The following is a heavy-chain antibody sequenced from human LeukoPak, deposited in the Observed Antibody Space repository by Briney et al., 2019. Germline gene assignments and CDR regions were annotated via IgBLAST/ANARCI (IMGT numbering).Heavy chain of an antibody. CDR1: GYTFTSYG. CDR3: ARDRRRKDIVVVPAATSIPVGWFDP. J-gene: IGHJ5*02. V-gene: IGHV1-18*01. Sequence: ASVKVSCKASGYTFTSYGINWVRQAPGQGLEWIGWISAYNGNTNYAQKLQGRVTMTTDTSTSTAYMELRSLRSDDTAVYYCARDRRRKDIVVVPAATSIPVGWFDPWGQGTLVTV. CDR2: ISAYNGNT. D-gene: IGHD2-2*01.